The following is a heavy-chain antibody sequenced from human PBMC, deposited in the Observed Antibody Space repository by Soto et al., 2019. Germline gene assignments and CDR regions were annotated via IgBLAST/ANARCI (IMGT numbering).Heavy chain of an antibody. CDR3: ARGQEYSSSSLNYFDY. D-gene: IGHD6-6*01. V-gene: IGHV1-69*13. CDR1: GGTFSSYA. CDR2: IIPIFGTA. J-gene: IGHJ4*02. Sequence: SVKGSCKAAGGTFSSYAISWVRQAPGQGLEWMGGIIPIFGTANYAQKFQGRVTITADESTSTAYMELSSLRSEDTAVYYCARGQEYSSSSLNYFDYWGQGTLVTVSS.